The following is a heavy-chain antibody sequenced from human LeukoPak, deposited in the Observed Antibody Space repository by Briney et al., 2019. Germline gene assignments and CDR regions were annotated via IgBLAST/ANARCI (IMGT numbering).Heavy chain of an antibody. V-gene: IGHV3-30*02. CDR2: IRYDGSNK. D-gene: IGHD3-22*01. J-gene: IGHJ4*02. Sequence: GGSLRLSCAASGFTFSSYGMHWVRQAPGKGLEWVAFIRYDGSNKYYADSVKGRFTISRDNSKNTLYLQMNSLRAEDTAVHYCAKDYYDSSGYRCGDYWGQGTLVTVSS. CDR3: AKDYYDSSGYRCGDY. CDR1: GFTFSSYG.